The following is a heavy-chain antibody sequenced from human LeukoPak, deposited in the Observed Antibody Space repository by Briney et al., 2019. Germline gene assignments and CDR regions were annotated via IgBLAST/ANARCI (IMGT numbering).Heavy chain of an antibody. V-gene: IGHV3-33*01. J-gene: IGHJ3*02. CDR2: IWYDGSNK. CDR3: ARSLGTVTTRAFDI. CDR1: GFSISSYG. D-gene: IGHD4-17*01. Sequence: PGRSLRLSCAASGFSISSYGMHWVRQAPGKGLEWVAVIWYDGSNKYYADSVKGRFTISRDNSKNTLYLQMNSLRAEDTAVYYCARSLGTVTTRAFDIWGRGTMVTVSS.